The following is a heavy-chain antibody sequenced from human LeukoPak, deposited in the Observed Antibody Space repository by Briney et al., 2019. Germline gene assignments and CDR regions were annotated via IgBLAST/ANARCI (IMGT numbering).Heavy chain of an antibody. CDR3: AKHSHDGSAPYCEVQFDS. Sequence: GGSLRLSCAASGFTFSSYGMHWVRQAPGKGLEWVAVISYDGSNKYYADSVKGRFTISRDNSKNTVYLQMNSLRAEDTAVYYCAKHSHDGSAPYCEVQFDSWGQGTLVTVSS. J-gene: IGHJ4*02. V-gene: IGHV3-30*18. CDR2: ISYDGSNK. CDR1: GFTFSSYG. D-gene: IGHD3-22*01.